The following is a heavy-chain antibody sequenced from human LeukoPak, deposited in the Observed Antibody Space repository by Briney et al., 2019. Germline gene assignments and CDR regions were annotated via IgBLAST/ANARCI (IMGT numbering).Heavy chain of an antibody. Sequence: NPSETLSLTCTVSGGSISSSSYYWDWIRQPPGKGLEWIGSIYHSGNTYYNPSLKSRVTISVDTSKNQFSLKLTSVTAADTAVYYCARESPPGAFDYWGQGTLVTVSS. CDR1: GGSISSSSYY. CDR2: IYHSGNT. V-gene: IGHV4-39*02. J-gene: IGHJ4*02. CDR3: ARESPPGAFDY.